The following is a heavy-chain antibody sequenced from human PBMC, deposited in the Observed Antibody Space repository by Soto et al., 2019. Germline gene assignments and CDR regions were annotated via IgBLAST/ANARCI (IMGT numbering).Heavy chain of an antibody. Sequence: SETLSLTCTVSGGSISSSSYYWGWIRQPPGKGLEWIGSIYYSGSTYYNPSLKSRVTISVDTSKNQFSLKLSSVTAADTAVYYCARNIVVVTATNNWFDPWGQGTLVTVAS. CDR3: ARNIVVVTATNNWFDP. J-gene: IGHJ5*02. D-gene: IGHD2-21*02. V-gene: IGHV4-39*01. CDR1: GGSISSSSYY. CDR2: IYYSGST.